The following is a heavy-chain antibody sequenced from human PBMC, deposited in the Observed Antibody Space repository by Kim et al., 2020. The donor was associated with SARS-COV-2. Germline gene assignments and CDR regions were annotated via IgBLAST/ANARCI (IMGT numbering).Heavy chain of an antibody. CDR3: ARDRPIVVVVAANPPGMDV. Sequence: ASVKVSCKASGYTFTSYGISWVRQAPGQGLEWMGWISAYNGNTNYAQKLQGRVTMTTDTSTSTAYMELRSLRSDDTALYYCARDRPIVVVVAANPPGMDVWGEGTTVTVSS. CDR1: GYTFTSYG. D-gene: IGHD2-15*01. J-gene: IGHJ6*04. CDR2: ISAYNGNT. V-gene: IGHV1-18*04.